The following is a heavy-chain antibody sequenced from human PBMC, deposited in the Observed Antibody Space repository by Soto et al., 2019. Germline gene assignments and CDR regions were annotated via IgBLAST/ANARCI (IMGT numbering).Heavy chain of an antibody. J-gene: IGHJ3*02. CDR3: AKDYCYYVKVAFDI. CDR2: ISGSGGST. D-gene: IGHD3-10*02. CDR1: GFTFSSYA. Sequence: VGSLRLSCAASGFTFSSYAMSWVRQARGKGLEWVSAISGSGGSTYYADSVKGRFTISRDNSKNTLYLQMNSLRAEDTAVYYCAKDYCYYVKVAFDIWGQGTMVTVSS. V-gene: IGHV3-23*01.